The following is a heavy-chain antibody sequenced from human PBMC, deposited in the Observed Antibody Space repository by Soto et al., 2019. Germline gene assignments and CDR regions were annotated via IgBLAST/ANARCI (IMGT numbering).Heavy chain of an antibody. CDR2: INNGGGT. D-gene: IGHD6-19*01. J-gene: IGHJ4*02. Sequence: ASVKVSCKASQYTFSNYYLHWVRQAPGQRPEWMGWINNGGGTIYAQDFQGRLTMTRDTSITTAYMELSRLSSDDTAFYYCATSSDWSPLLDHWGQGTLVTVSS. CDR1: QYTFSNYY. CDR3: ATSSDWSPLLDH. V-gene: IGHV1-2*02.